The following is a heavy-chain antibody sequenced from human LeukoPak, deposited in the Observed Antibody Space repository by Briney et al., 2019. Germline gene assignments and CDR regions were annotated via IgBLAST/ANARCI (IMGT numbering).Heavy chain of an antibody. CDR3: AKVTTGSGGYYIMGVFDY. J-gene: IGHJ4*02. V-gene: IGHV3-30*02. Sequence: GGSLRLSCAASGFTFSSYGMHWVRQAPGKGLEWVAFIRYDGSNKYYADSVKGRFTISRDNSKNTLYLQMNSLRAEDTAVYYCAKVTTGSGGYYIMGVFDYWGQGTLVTVSS. CDR2: IRYDGSNK. D-gene: IGHD3-10*01. CDR1: GFTFSSYG.